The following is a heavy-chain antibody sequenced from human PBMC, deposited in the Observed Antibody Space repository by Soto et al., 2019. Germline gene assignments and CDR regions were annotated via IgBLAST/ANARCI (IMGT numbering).Heavy chain of an antibody. J-gene: IGHJ4*02. D-gene: IGHD6-6*01. CDR1: GCSISSVAFY. CDR2: IYYTGSA. Sequence: PXETLSLTCTVSGCSISSVAFYWNWVRQHPVKGLEWIGYIYYTGSAYYNPSLKSRVTISVDTSKNQFSLNLNSVTAADAAIYYCAGSTTTRPLFHYWGQGALVTVSS. V-gene: IGHV4-31*03. CDR3: AGSTTTRPLFHY.